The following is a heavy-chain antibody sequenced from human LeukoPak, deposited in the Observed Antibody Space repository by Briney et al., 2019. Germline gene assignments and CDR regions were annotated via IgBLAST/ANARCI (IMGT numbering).Heavy chain of an antibody. CDR2: INPNSGGT. CDR3: ARGPSDYCSGGSCYSGYYYYYMDV. J-gene: IGHJ6*03. Sequence: ASVKVSCKASGYTFTGYYMHWVRQAPGQGLEWMGWINPNSGGTNYAQKFQGRVTMTRDTSISTAYMELSRLRSDGTAVYYCARGPSDYCSGGSCYSGYYYYYMDVWGKGTTVTVSS. D-gene: IGHD2-15*01. V-gene: IGHV1-2*02. CDR1: GYTFTGYY.